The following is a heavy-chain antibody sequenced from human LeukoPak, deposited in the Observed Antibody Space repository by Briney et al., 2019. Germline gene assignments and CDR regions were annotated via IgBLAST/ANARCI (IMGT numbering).Heavy chain of an antibody. D-gene: IGHD6-19*01. Sequence: PSETLSLTXAVSGGSISSYYWSWIRQPAGKGLEWIGRIHTSGNTNYNPSLKSRVTMSVDTSKNQFSLKVTSVTAADTAVYYCARAWQWLPLDSWGQGTLVTVSS. CDR3: ARAWQWLPLDS. CDR1: GGSISSYY. J-gene: IGHJ4*02. CDR2: IHTSGNT. V-gene: IGHV4-4*07.